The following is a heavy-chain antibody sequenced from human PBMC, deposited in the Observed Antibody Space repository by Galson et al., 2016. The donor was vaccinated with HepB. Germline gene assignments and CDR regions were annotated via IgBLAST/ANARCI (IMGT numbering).Heavy chain of an antibody. CDR1: GFSIADYG. D-gene: IGHD2-15*01. J-gene: IGHJ4*02. CDR2: ISWNNDNI. Sequence: SLRLSCAASGFSIADYGMHWVRQAPGKGLEWVSGISWNNDNIDYVENVKGRFTISRDSAKNSLYLQMNSLRTEDTALYYCAKDRDEDAGGFDKWGQGTLVTVSS. V-gene: IGHV3-9*01. CDR3: AKDRDEDAGGFDK.